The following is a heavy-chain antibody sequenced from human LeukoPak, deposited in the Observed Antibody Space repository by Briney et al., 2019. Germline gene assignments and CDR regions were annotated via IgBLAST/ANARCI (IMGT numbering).Heavy chain of an antibody. V-gene: IGHV3-23*01. CDR1: GFTFSSYA. D-gene: IGHD3-9*01. J-gene: IGHJ4*02. CDR2: ISGSGGST. Sequence: GGSLRLSCAASGFTFSSYAMSWVRQAPGKGLEWVSAISGSGGSTYYADSVKGRFTISRDNSKNTLYLQMNSLRAEDTAVYYCAKDRRTYYDILTGYYLSPNFDYWGQGTLVTVSS. CDR3: AKDRRTYYDILTGYYLSPNFDY.